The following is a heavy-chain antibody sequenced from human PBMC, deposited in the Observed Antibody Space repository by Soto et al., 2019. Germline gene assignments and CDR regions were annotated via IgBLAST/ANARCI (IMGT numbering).Heavy chain of an antibody. Sequence: SLRLSCAASVFTFRSYGMYWVRQAPGKGLEWLTAISYDGRNTYYGDSVKGRFTISRDNSKNTVYLQMNSLRLEDMAVYYCTKDPHMDVWGQGTPVTVSS. CDR2: ISYDGRNT. V-gene: IGHV3-30*18. CDR3: TKDPHMDV. CDR1: VFTFRSYG. J-gene: IGHJ6*02.